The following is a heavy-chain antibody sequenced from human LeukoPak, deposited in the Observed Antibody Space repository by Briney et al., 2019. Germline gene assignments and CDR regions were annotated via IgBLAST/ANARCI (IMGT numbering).Heavy chain of an antibody. V-gene: IGHV1-18*01. Sequence: ASVKVSCKTSVYTFTTHDINWVRQAPGQGLEWMGRISAYNGYTNYGRRFQGRVTMTTDTSTNTAYMELRSLRSDDTAVYYCARVGTGTRSFDSWGQGTLVTVAS. CDR2: ISAYNGYT. J-gene: IGHJ4*02. CDR1: VYTFTTHD. CDR3: ARVGTGTRSFDS. D-gene: IGHD1/OR15-1a*01.